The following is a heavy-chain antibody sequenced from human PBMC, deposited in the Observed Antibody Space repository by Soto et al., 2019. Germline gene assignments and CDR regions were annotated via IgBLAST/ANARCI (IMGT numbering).Heavy chain of an antibody. D-gene: IGHD4-17*01. CDR2: IRSKTYGGTP. Sequence: EVQLVESGGGLVQPGRSLRLSCTASGFTFGDYAMSWFRQAPGKGLEWVGFIRSKTYGGTPEYAASVKGRFTISRDDSKSIAYLQMNSLKTEDTAVYYCSRGKLSTTVLSRAVPGTFDIWGQGTMVTVSS. CDR3: SRGKLSTTVLSRAVPGTFDI. V-gene: IGHV3-49*03. CDR1: GFTFGDYA. J-gene: IGHJ3*02.